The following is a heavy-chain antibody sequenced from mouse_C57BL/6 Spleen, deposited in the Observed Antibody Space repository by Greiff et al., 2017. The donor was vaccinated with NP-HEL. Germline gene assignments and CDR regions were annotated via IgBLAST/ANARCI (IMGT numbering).Heavy chain of an antibody. V-gene: IGHV1-52*01. CDR3: ARSGLYGNYVNWYFDV. J-gene: IGHJ1*03. Sequence: QVQLQQPGAELVRPGSSVKLSCKASGYTFTSFWMHWVKQRPIQGLEWIGNIDPSDSETHYNQKFKDKATLTVDKSSSTAYMQLSSLTSEDSAVYYCARSGLYGNYVNWYFDVWGTGTTVTVSS. CDR2: IDPSDSET. D-gene: IGHD2-1*01. CDR1: GYTFTSFW.